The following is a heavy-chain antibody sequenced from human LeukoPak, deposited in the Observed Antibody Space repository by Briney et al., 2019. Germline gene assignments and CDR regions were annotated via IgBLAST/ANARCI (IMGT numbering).Heavy chain of an antibody. CDR1: GYTFTSYG. V-gene: IGHV1-18*01. CDR3: AREYYDFWSGGNWFDP. D-gene: IGHD3-3*01. Sequence: ASVKVSCKASGYTFTSYGISWVRQAPGQGLEWMGWISAYNGNTNYAQKLQGRVTMTTDTSTSTAYMELRSLRSDDTAVYYYAREYYDFWSGGNWFDPWGQGTLVTVSS. J-gene: IGHJ5*02. CDR2: ISAYNGNT.